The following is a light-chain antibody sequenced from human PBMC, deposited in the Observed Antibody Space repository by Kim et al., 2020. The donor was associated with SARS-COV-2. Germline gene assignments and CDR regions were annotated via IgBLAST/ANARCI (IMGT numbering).Light chain of an antibody. Sequence: ELTQPPSASGTPGQRVTISCSGSTSDVGSNYVCWYQHLPGTAPKLLIYRNNERPSGVPDRFSGSKSDTSASLAISGLRSEDEADYYCAAWDDRLSGWVFGGGTQLTVL. J-gene: IGLJ3*02. CDR2: RNN. V-gene: IGLV1-47*01. CDR1: TSDVGSNY. CDR3: AAWDDRLSGWV.